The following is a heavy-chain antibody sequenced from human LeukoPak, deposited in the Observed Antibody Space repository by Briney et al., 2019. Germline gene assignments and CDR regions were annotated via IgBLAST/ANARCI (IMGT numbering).Heavy chain of an antibody. CDR1: GGSISSYY. Sequence: SETLSLTCTVSGGSISSYYWSWIRQSPGKGLEWIGYIYYSGSTNYNPSLKSRVTISVDTSKNQFSLKLSSVTAADTAVYYCARNRSDGSGYYGYYFDYWGQGTLVSVSS. CDR3: ARNRSDGSGYYGYYFDY. J-gene: IGHJ4*02. CDR2: IYYSGST. V-gene: IGHV4-59*01. D-gene: IGHD3-22*01.